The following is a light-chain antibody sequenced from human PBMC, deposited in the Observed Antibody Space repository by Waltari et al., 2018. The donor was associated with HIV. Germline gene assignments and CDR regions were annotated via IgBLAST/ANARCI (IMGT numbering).Light chain of an antibody. CDR1: QSISSW. J-gene: IGKJ1*01. CDR2: KAS. Sequence: DIQMTQSPSTLSASVGDRVTITCRASQSISSWLAWYQQKPGKAPKLLIYKASSLESGVPSRFSGSGSGTEFTLTISSLQPDDFATYYCQQYNSYSPRRTLGQGTKVEIK. CDR3: QQYNSYSPRRT. V-gene: IGKV1-5*03.